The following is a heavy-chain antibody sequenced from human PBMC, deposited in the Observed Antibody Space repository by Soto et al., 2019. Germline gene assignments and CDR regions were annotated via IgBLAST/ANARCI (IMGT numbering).Heavy chain of an antibody. J-gene: IGHJ6*02. D-gene: IGHD6-19*01. CDR1: GYTFTSYG. CDR2: ISAYNGNT. V-gene: IGHV1-18*01. Sequence: ASVKVSCKASGYTFTSYGISWVRQAPGQGLEWMGWISAYNGNTNYAQKLQGRVTMTTDTSTSTAYMELRSLRSDDTAVYYCARGGSPVVAVAGRDYYYYGMDVWGQGTTVTV. CDR3: ARGGSPVVAVAGRDYYYYGMDV.